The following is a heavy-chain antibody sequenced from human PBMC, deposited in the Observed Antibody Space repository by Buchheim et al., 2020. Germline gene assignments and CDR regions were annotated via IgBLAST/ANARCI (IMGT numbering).Heavy chain of an antibody. CDR2: MNPNSGNT. J-gene: IGHJ6*02. CDR1: GYTFTSYD. CDR3: ARGISSGWYRFDYYYGMDV. Sequence: QVQLVQSGAEVKKPGASVKVSCKASGYTFTSYDINWVRRATGQGLEWMGWMNPNSGNTGYAQKFQGRVTMTRNTSISTAYMELSSLRSEDTAVYYCARGISSGWYRFDYYYGMDVWGQGTT. V-gene: IGHV1-8*01. D-gene: IGHD6-19*01.